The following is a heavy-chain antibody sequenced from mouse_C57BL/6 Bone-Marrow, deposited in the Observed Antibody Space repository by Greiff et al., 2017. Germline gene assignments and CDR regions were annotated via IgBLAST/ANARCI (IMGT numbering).Heavy chain of an antibody. CDR2: INHSTGGT. Sequence: EVQLQQSGPELVKPGASVKISCKASGYSFTGYYMNWVKQSPEKSLEWIGEINHSTGGTTYNQKFKAKATLTVDKSSSTAYMQLKSLTSEDSAVYYCARYPLAYWGQGTLVTVSA. J-gene: IGHJ3*01. CDR1: GYSFTGYY. CDR3: ARYPLAY. V-gene: IGHV1-42*01.